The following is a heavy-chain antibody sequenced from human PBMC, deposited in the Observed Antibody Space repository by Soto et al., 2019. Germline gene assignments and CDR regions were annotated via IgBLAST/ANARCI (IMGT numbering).Heavy chain of an antibody. D-gene: IGHD3-3*01. V-gene: IGHV1-18*01. CDR2: ISAYNGNT. J-gene: IGHJ4*02. Sequence: ASVKVSCKASGYTFTSYGISVVRQAPGKGLEWMGWISAYNGNTNYAQKLQGRVTMTTDTSTSTAYMELRSLRSDDTAVYYCARDWYSVDFWSGYYFDYWGQGTLVTVSS. CDR1: GYTFTSYG. CDR3: ARDWYSVDFWSGYYFDY.